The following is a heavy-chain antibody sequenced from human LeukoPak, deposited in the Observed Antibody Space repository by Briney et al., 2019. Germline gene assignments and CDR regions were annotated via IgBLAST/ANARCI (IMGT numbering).Heavy chain of an antibody. CDR1: GFTFDDYA. V-gene: IGHV3-9*01. Sequence: PGGSLRLSCAASGFTFDDYAMHWVRQAPGKGLEWVSGISWNSGSIGYADSVKGRFTISRDNAKNSLYLQMNSLRAEDTALYYCARWGFGELLHRTYYYYYYMDVWGKGTTVTISS. CDR3: ARWGFGELLHRTYYYYYYMDV. D-gene: IGHD3-10*01. CDR2: ISWNSGSI. J-gene: IGHJ6*03.